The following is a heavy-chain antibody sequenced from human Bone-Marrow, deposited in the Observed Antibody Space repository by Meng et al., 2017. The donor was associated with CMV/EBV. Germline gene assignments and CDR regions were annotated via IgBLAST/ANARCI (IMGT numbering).Heavy chain of an antibody. D-gene: IGHD6-13*01. CDR2: INPNSGGT. CDR1: GYTFTGYY. Sequence: ASVKVSCKASGYTFTGYYMHWVRQAPGQGLEWMGWINPNSGGTNYAQKFQGRVTITMNTSISTAYMELSSLRSEDTAVYYCARGSAEAGSTGGAAGLFDYWGQGTLVTVSS. V-gene: IGHV1-2*02. J-gene: IGHJ4*02. CDR3: ARGSAEAGSTGGAAGLFDY.